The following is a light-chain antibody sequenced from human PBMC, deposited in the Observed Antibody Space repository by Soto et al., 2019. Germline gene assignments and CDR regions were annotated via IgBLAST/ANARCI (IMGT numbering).Light chain of an antibody. Sequence: QSALTQPRSVSGSPGQSVAISCSPITSDVGGYNYVSWYQQYPGKAPKLIIYDVNKRPSGVPDRFSGSKSGNTASLTISGLQADDEADYYCATWDDSQNGDVVFGGGTKLTVL. CDR1: TSDVGGYNY. CDR3: ATWDDSQNGDVV. CDR2: DVN. V-gene: IGLV2-11*01. J-gene: IGLJ2*01.